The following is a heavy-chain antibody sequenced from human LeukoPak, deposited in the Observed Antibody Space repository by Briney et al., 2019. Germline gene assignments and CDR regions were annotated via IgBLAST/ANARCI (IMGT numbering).Heavy chain of an antibody. CDR1: GYIFSDYY. J-gene: IGHJ5*02. D-gene: IGHD2-8*02. CDR2: INPKSGAA. V-gene: IGHV1-2*02. Sequence: ASVRVSCKASGYIFSDYYMHWVRQAPGQGLEWLGWINPKSGAADYAQQFRGRVTMTRDTSINTDYMELASLRSEDTAMYYCVTKGYCTSDNCYVHWGQGTLVTVSS. CDR3: VTKGYCTSDNCYVH.